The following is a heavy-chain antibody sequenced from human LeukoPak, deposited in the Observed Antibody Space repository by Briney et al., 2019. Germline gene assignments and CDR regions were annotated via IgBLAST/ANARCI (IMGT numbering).Heavy chain of an antibody. CDR3: ARSTWLLDK. D-gene: IGHD3-22*01. CDR1: GGSFSGYY. J-gene: IGHJ4*02. CDR2: IYYSGST. V-gene: IGHV4-34*11. Sequence: PSETLSLTCAVYGGSFSGYYWSWIRQPPGKGLEWIGYIYYSGSTNYNPSLKSRVTISLDTSKNQFSLKLSSVTAADTAVYYCARSTWLLDKWGQGTLATVSS.